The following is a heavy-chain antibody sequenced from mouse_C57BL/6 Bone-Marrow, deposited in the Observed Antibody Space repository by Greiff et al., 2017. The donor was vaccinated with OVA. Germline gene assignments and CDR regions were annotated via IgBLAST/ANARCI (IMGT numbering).Heavy chain of an antibody. D-gene: IGHD1-1*01. CDR1: GYTFTDYN. CDR2: INPKNGGT. J-gene: IGHJ2*01. Sequence: VQLQQSGPELVKPGASVKMSCKASGYTFTDYNMHWVKQSHGKSLEWIGYINPKNGGTSYNQKFKGKVTLTVNKSSSTAYMELRSLTSEDSAVYCCTRGTTIVAKDYWGQGTTLTVSS. CDR3: TRGTTIVAKDY. V-gene: IGHV1-22*01.